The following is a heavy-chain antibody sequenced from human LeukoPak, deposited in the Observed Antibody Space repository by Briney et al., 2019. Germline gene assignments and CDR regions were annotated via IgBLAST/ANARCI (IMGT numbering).Heavy chain of an antibody. CDR3: ARARYCSGGSCYAEY. J-gene: IGHJ4*02. V-gene: IGHV5-51*01. CDR2: IYPGDSDT. D-gene: IGHD2-15*01. CDR1: GXSFTTYW. Sequence: GESLKISCKGSGXSFTTYWIGWVRQMPGKGLEWMGIIYPGDSDTRYSPSFQGQVTISADKSITTAYLQWSSLKASDTAMYYCARARYCSGGSCYAEYWGQGTLVIVSS.